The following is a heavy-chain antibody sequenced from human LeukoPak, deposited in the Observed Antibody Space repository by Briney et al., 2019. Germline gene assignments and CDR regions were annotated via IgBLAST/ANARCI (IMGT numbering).Heavy chain of an antibody. CDR3: ARDLYSSGWGGGIIYYYYYGMDV. CDR1: GFTFSSYA. J-gene: IGHJ6*02. Sequence: GGSLRLSCVASGFTFSSYAMHWVRQAPGKGLEWVTVISYDGSGKYYADSVKGRFTISRDNSKNTLYLQMNSLRPEDTAVYYCARDLYSSGWGGGIIYYYYYGMDVWGQGTTVTVSS. V-gene: IGHV3-30*04. D-gene: IGHD6-19*01. CDR2: ISYDGSGK.